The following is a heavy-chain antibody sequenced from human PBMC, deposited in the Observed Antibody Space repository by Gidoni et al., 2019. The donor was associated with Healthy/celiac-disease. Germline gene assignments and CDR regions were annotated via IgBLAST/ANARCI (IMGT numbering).Heavy chain of an antibody. Sequence: EVQLVESGGGLVQPGRSLRLSCSASGFPFDAYAMHWVRQAPGKGLEWVSSISWNSGSIGYADSVKGRFTISRDNAKNSLYLQMNSLRAEDTALYYCAKDPYAEWLVSSIDYWGQGTLVTVSS. CDR2: ISWNSGSI. CDR1: GFPFDAYA. D-gene: IGHD3-3*01. V-gene: IGHV3-9*01. J-gene: IGHJ4*02. CDR3: AKDPYAEWLVSSIDY.